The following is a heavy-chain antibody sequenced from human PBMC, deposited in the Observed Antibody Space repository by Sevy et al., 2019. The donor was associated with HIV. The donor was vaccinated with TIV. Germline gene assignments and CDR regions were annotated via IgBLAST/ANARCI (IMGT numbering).Heavy chain of an antibody. CDR1: GGSFSGYY. CDR2: INSDRQT. J-gene: IGHJ4*02. CDR3: ARGRMDFWSGYYDF. V-gene: IGHV4-34*01. D-gene: IGHD3-3*01. Sequence: SETLSLTCAVYGGSFSGYYWTWIRQFPGQELQWIGEINSDRQTKKNPSLSSRVTISVDSSKNQFSLKLISVTAADTAVYYCARGRMDFWSGYYDFLGRGTLVTVSS.